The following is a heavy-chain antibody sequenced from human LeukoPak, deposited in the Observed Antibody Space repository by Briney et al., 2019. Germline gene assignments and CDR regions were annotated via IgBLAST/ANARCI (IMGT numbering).Heavy chain of an antibody. Sequence: ASVKVSCKASGYTFTGYYVHWVRQAPGQGLEWMGWINPNSGGTNYAQKFQGRVTMTRDTSISTAYMELSRLRSDDTAVYYCARDFAGGIAAAGTFDYWGQGTLVTVSS. CDR3: ARDFAGGIAAAGTFDY. V-gene: IGHV1-2*02. J-gene: IGHJ4*02. CDR1: GYTFTGYY. D-gene: IGHD6-13*01. CDR2: INPNSGGT.